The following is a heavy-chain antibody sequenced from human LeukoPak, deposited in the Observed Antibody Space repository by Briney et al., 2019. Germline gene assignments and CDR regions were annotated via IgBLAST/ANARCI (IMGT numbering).Heavy chain of an antibody. CDR1: GYTFTGYY. Sequence: ASVKVSCKASGYTFTGYYMHWVRQAPRQGLEWMGTINPSDGSTTYAQKFQGRVAMTRDMSTSTVYMELSSLRSEDTAIYYCTRDSGSYFRGYYFDYWGQGTLVTVSS. CDR3: TRDSGSYFRGYYFDY. D-gene: IGHD1-26*01. J-gene: IGHJ4*02. V-gene: IGHV1-46*01. CDR2: INPSDGST.